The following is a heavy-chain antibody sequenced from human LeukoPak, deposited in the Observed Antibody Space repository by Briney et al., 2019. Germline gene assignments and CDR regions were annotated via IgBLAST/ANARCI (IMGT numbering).Heavy chain of an antibody. CDR3: ARSVPSPYYFAY. Sequence: GGSLRLSCAASGFTVSSNYMSWVRQAPGKGLEWVSVIYSGGSTYYADSVKGRFTISRDNSKNTLYLQMNSLRAEDTAVYYCARSVPSPYYFAYWGQGTLVTVSS. J-gene: IGHJ4*02. CDR1: GFTVSSNY. V-gene: IGHV3-53*01. CDR2: IYSGGST.